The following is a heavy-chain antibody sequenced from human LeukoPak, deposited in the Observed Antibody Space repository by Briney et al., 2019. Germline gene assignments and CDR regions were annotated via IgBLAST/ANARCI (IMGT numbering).Heavy chain of an antibody. CDR2: IWYDGSTK. J-gene: IGHJ2*01. CDR1: GITFSSYG. CDR3: ARGLATTPHRYFDL. V-gene: IGHV3-33*01. D-gene: IGHD5-12*01. Sequence: PGGSLRLSCAASGITFSSYGMHWVRQAPGKGLEWVALIWYDGSTKHHADSVKGRFTISRDNSKNTLYLQMNSLRAEDTAVYYCARGLATTPHRYFDLWGRGTLVTVSS.